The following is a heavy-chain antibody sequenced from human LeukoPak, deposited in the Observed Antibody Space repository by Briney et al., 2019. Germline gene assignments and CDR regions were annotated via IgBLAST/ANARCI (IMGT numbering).Heavy chain of an antibody. CDR1: GFTLSNYW. CDR3: AKGRADTGMAEFDY. V-gene: IGHV3-74*03. Sequence: PGGSLRLSCAASGFTLSNYWVHWVRQAPGEGLVWVSRINEPGTWPTYEDSVRGRFTISRDNPRNTLYLQMNSLRAEDTAVYYCAKGRADTGMAEFDYWGQGTLVTVSS. D-gene: IGHD5-18*01. CDR2: INEPGTWP. J-gene: IGHJ4*02.